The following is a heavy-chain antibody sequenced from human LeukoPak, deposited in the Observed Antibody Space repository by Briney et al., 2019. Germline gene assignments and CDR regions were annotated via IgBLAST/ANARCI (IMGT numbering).Heavy chain of an antibody. CDR2: KKKDGIGK. D-gene: IGHD6-19*01. CDR1: DFTFIRFG. Sequence: GGSLRGSGAPPDFTFIRFGLSWVLQPPGRGLKGVANKKKDGIGKSNVDSVRGRFTISRDNAKNSLYLQINSLRAEDTAVYYCARAQSVAGLSVSGVLWGRGTLVTVSS. V-gene: IGHV3-7*01. J-gene: IGHJ2*01. CDR3: ARAQSVAGLSVSGVL.